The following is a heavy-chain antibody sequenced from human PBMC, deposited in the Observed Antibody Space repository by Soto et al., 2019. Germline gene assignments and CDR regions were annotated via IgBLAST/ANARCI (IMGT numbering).Heavy chain of an antibody. Sequence: QLQLQESGPGLVKPSETLSLTCTVSGGSISGSSYYWGWIRQPPGKGLEWIGNIYYSGSIFQNPSLKSRVTISVDTSKNQFSLKLSSVTAADTAVYYCARLQGFGESDEYWGQGTLVTVSS. CDR3: ARLQGFGESDEY. CDR1: GGSISGSSYY. D-gene: IGHD3-10*01. J-gene: IGHJ4*02. CDR2: IYYSGSI. V-gene: IGHV4-39*01.